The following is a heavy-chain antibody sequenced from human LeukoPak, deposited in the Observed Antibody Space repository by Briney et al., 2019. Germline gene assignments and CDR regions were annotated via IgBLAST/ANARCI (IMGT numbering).Heavy chain of an antibody. CDR2: IYHSGST. J-gene: IGHJ5*02. CDR3: ARLRLSSGWSPRLGSRWFDP. V-gene: IGHV4-30-2*01. CDR1: GGSISSGGYY. Sequence: SETLSLTCTVSGGSISSGGYYWSWIRQPPGKGLEWIGYIYHSGSTYYNPSLKSRVTISVDRSKNQFSLKLSSVTAADTAVYYCARLRLSSGWSPRLGSRWFDPWGQGTLVTVSS. D-gene: IGHD6-19*01.